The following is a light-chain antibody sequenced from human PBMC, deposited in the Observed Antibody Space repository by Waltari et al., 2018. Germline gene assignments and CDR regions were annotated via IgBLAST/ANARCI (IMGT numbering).Light chain of an antibody. CDR1: QSVSSY. CDR3: YQHSSGYS. J-gene: IGKJ2*03. CDR2: SAS. V-gene: IGKV3-11*01. Sequence: VILTQSPATLSLSPGERATLSCRASQSVSSYLAWYQQKPGQAPRLLIHSASSRATGIPDRFSGSGSGTEFTLTISSLEPEDVGVYHCYQHSSGYSFGQVTKVEIK.